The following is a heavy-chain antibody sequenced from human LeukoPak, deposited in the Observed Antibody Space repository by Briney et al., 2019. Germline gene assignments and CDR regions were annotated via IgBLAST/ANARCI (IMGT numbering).Heavy chain of an antibody. Sequence: PGGSLRLSCAASGFTFSNYAMHWVRQAPGKGLEWVAVISYDGSNKFYADSVKGRFTISRDNSKNTLHLQMNSLRAEDTAVYYCARSLATSYYYMDVWAKGTTVTVSS. CDR1: GFTFSNYA. D-gene: IGHD5-12*01. CDR3: ARSLATSYYYMDV. J-gene: IGHJ6*03. CDR2: ISYDGSNK. V-gene: IGHV3-30*04.